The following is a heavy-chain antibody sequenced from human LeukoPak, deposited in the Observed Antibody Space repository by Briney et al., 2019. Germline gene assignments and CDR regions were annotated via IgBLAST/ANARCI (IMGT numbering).Heavy chain of an antibody. J-gene: IGHJ5*02. V-gene: IGHV1-18*01. CDR2: ISAYNGNT. Sequence: ASVKVSCKASGYTFTSYGISWVRQAPGQGLEWMGWISAYNGNTNYAQKLQGRVTMTTDTSTSTAYMELRSLRSDDTAVYYCARLPSPYYYDSSDKWFDPWGQGTLVTVSS. D-gene: IGHD3-22*01. CDR1: GYTFTSYG. CDR3: ARLPSPYYYDSSDKWFDP.